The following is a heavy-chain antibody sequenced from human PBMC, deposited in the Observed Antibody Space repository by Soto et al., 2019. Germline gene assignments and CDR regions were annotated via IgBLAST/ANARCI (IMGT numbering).Heavy chain of an antibody. Sequence: SETLSLTCSVSGDSISNLDYFWAWIPQPPGQALEYIGYIYKSATTNYNPSLKSRVIISVDSSKSQFSLRLNSVTAAETAVYYCTRVGGYYGDYPNFDYWGQGALVTVSS. CDR3: TRVGGYYGDYPNFDY. J-gene: IGHJ4*02. CDR1: GDSISNLDYF. D-gene: IGHD4-17*01. V-gene: IGHV4-61*08. CDR2: IYKSATT.